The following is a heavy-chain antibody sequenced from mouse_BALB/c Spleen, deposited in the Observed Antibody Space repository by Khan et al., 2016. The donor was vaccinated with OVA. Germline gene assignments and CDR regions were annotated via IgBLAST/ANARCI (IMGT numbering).Heavy chain of an antibody. J-gene: IGHJ3*01. CDR1: GYTFTTYT. D-gene: IGHD2-14*01. Sequence: VQLVESGAELARPGASVKMSCKASGYTFTTYTMHWVKQRPGQGLEWIGYINPSNGYTNYNQKFKDKSTLTADKSSSTAYMQLSSLTSDYSAVFYCAREGDYYRSDGCFSYWGQGTLVTVSA. V-gene: IGHV1-4*01. CDR2: INPSNGYT. CDR3: AREGDYYRSDGCFSY.